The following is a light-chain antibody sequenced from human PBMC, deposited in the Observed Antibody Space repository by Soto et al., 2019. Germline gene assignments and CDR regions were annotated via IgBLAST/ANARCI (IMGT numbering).Light chain of an antibody. CDR1: ESFSSW. Sequence: DIQVTQSPSTLSASVGDRVTISCRASESFSSWLAWYQQKPGKAPKLLIYKASNLESGVPSRFSGSGSGTEFTLTISSLQPDDFATYYCQQYNSYSLTFGGGTKVEIK. J-gene: IGKJ4*01. CDR2: KAS. V-gene: IGKV1-5*03. CDR3: QQYNSYSLT.